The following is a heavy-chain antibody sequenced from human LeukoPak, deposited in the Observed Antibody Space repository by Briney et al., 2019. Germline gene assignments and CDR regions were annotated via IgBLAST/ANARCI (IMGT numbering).Heavy chain of an antibody. V-gene: IGHV4-61*01. D-gene: IGHD6-13*01. CDR1: GGSISSSSYY. J-gene: IGHJ5*02. Sequence: SETLSLTCTVSGGSISSSSYYWSWIRQPPGKGLEWIGYIYYSGSTNYNPSLKSRVTISVDTSKNQFSLKLSSVTATDTAVYYCARFRIAAAGNNWFDPWGQGTLVTVSS. CDR3: ARFRIAAAGNNWFDP. CDR2: IYYSGST.